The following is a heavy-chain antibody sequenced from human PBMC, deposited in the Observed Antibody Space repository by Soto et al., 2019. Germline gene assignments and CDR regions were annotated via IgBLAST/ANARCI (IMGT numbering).Heavy chain of an antibody. Sequence: QVQLQESGPGLVKPSQTLSLTCTVSGGSISSGGYYWSWIRQHPGKGMEWIGYIYYSGSTYYNPSLKSRVTISVDTSKNQFSLKLSSVTAADPAVYYCARADSSGYYRFDYWGQGTLFTVSS. J-gene: IGHJ4*02. CDR1: GGSISSGGYY. D-gene: IGHD3-22*01. CDR2: IYYSGST. V-gene: IGHV4-31*03. CDR3: ARADSSGYYRFDY.